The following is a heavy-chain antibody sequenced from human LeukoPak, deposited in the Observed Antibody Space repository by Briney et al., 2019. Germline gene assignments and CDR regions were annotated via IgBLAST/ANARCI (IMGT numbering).Heavy chain of an antibody. D-gene: IGHD3-3*02. Sequence: SETLSLTCTVSGGSISSGDYYWSWIRQPPGKGLEWIGFIYYSGNINYNPSLKSRVAISLATSKHQFSLTLSSVTAADTAVYYCARHFDAFDIWGPGTMVTVSS. CDR1: GGSISSGDYY. CDR3: ARHFDAFDI. V-gene: IGHV4-61*08. CDR2: IYYSGNI. J-gene: IGHJ3*02.